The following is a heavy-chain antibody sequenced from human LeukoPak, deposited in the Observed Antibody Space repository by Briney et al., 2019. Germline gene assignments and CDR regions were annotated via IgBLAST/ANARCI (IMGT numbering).Heavy chain of an antibody. CDR3: AKDRLGLVVPAAFKNWFDP. D-gene: IGHD2-2*01. Sequence: QPGGSLRLSCAASGFTFSSYAMSWVRQAPGKGLEWVSAISGSGGSTYYADSVKGRFTISRDNSKNTLYLQMNSLRAEDTAVYYCAKDRLGLVVPAAFKNWFDPWGQGTLVTVSS. J-gene: IGHJ5*02. V-gene: IGHV3-23*01. CDR2: ISGSGGST. CDR1: GFTFSSYA.